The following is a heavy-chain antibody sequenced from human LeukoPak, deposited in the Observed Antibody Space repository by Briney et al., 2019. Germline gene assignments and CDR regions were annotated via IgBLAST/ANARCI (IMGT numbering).Heavy chain of an antibody. CDR2: IKQDGSEK. J-gene: IGHJ4*02. CDR1: GLTFRSYW. Sequence: PGGSLRLSCAASGLTFRSYWMSWVRQAPGKGLEWVANIKQDGSEKYYVDSVKGRFTISRDNAKTSLYPQMNSLRAEDTAVYYCARGRGLDYWGQGTLVTVSS. D-gene: IGHD3-16*01. CDR3: ARGRGLDY. V-gene: IGHV3-7*04.